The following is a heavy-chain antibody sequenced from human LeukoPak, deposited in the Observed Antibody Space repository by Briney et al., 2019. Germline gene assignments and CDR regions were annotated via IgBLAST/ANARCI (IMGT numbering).Heavy chain of an antibody. V-gene: IGHV4-61*01. CDR1: GGSVSSGSYY. CDR2: IYYSGST. CDR3: ARTLPSFYYGDYRFDP. D-gene: IGHD4-17*01. Sequence: SETLSLTCTVSGGSVSSGSYYWSWIRQPPGKGLEWIGYIYYSGSTNYNPSLKSRVTISVDTSKNQFSLKLSSVTAADTAVYYCARTLPSFYYGDYRFDPWGQGTLSPSPQ. J-gene: IGHJ5*02.